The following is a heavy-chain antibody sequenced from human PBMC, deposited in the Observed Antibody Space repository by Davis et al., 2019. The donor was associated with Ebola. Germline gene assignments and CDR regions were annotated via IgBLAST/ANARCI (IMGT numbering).Heavy chain of an antibody. J-gene: IGHJ6*03. CDR3: ARGYGAARPYYYYMDV. CDR1: GYTFTSYG. Sequence: ASVKVSCKASGYTFTSYGISWVRQAPGEGLEWMGWISAYNGNTNYAQKLQGRVTMTTDTSTSTAYMELRSLRSDDTAVYYCARGYGAARPYYYYMDVWGKGTTVTVSS. CDR2: ISAYNGNT. D-gene: IGHD6-6*01. V-gene: IGHV1-18*04.